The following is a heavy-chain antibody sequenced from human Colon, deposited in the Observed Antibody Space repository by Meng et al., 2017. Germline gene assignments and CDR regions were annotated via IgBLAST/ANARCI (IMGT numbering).Heavy chain of an antibody. V-gene: IGHV4-61*01. D-gene: IGHD3-22*01. J-gene: IGHJ4*02. Sequence: QVQLRESGPGLVRPSATLSLTCTVSGGSVSSGSYYWSWIRQPPGKGLEWIGYIYYSGSTNYNPSLKSRVTISVDTSKNQFSLKLSSVTAADTAVYYCARGASDYDFDYWGQGTLVTVSS. CDR1: GGSVSSGSYY. CDR3: ARGASDYDFDY. CDR2: IYYSGST.